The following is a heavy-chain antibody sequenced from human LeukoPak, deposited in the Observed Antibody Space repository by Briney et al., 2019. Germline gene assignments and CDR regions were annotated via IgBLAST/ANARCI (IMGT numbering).Heavy chain of an antibody. V-gene: IGHV3-48*03. CDR1: GFTFSSYE. Sequence: PGGSLRLSCAASGFTFSSYEMNWVRQAPGKGLEWVSYISGSGSTIYYGDSLEGRFTISRDNSKNTLYLQMNSLRAEDTAVYYCAKGAKVGPAAMDYWGQGTLVTVSS. D-gene: IGHD2-2*01. CDR2: ISGSGSTI. J-gene: IGHJ4*02. CDR3: AKGAKVGPAAMDY.